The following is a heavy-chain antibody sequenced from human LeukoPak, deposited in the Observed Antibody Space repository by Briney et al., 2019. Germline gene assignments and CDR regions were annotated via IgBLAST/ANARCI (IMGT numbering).Heavy chain of an antibody. J-gene: IGHJ4*02. D-gene: IGHD1-26*01. CDR1: GFTFSSYS. V-gene: IGHV3-48*02. CDR3: ARVFPGSYENY. Sequence: GGSLRLSCAASGFTFSSYSMNWVRQAPGKGLEWVSYISSSSSTIYYADSVKGRFTISRDNAKNSLYLQMSSLRDEGTAVYYCARVFPGSYENYWGQGTLVTVSS. CDR2: ISSSSSTI.